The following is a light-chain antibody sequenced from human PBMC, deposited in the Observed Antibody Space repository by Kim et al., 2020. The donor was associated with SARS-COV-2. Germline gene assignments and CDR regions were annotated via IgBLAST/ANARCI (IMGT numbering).Light chain of an antibody. V-gene: IGKV3-20*01. CDR3: QHKGRGTTYT. Sequence: IVFTQSPGTLSLSPGERASLSCRASQSVSSSYLSWYQIKPGQASRRLIYGVSRRPAGIPDRFSGSGSGTDFTPTISRLEPEDFAVYFCQHKGRGTTYTLAKGT. CDR1: QSVSSSY. J-gene: IGKJ2*01. CDR2: GVS.